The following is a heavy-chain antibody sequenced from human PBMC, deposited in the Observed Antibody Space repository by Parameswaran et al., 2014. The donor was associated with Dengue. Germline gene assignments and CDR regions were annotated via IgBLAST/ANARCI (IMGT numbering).Heavy chain of an antibody. Sequence: GSLRLSCKASGFSFISFWIGWVRQKPGKGLEWMGIIYPGDSDTKYSPSFQGQVTFSVDEANTTAYLQWSSLKASDTAMYYCARRDSTGYYFGFWGQGTLVTVSS. D-gene: IGHD3-22*01. CDR1: GFSFISFW. CDR2: IYPGDSDT. J-gene: IGHJ4*02. CDR3: ARRDSTGYYFGF. V-gene: IGHV5-51*01.